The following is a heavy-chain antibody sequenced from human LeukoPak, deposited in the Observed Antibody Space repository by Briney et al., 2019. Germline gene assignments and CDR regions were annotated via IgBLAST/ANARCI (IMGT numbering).Heavy chain of an antibody. J-gene: IGHJ5*02. CDR2: VNPNSGDT. CDR3: SRGSRFDP. Sequence: ASVKVSCETSGYSFNIYEINWVRQATGQGLEWMGWVNPNSGDTDYAQKFQGRLTMTRNTSISTAYMELSGLRLEDTAVYYCSRGSRFDPWGQGTQVTVSS. V-gene: IGHV1-8*01. CDR1: GYSFNIYE.